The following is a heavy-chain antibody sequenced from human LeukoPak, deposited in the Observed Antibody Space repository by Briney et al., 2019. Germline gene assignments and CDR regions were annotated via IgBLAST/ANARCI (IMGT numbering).Heavy chain of an antibody. CDR1: GFTFSSYG. D-gene: IGHD6-6*01. Sequence: GGPLRLSCAASGFTFSSYGMNWVRQAPGKGLEWVSSITSSSSYIYYADSVKGRFTISRDNAKNSLYLQMNSLRAEDTAVYYCARSHSSSRGTFDYWGQGTLVTVSS. V-gene: IGHV3-21*01. CDR2: ITSSSSYI. J-gene: IGHJ4*02. CDR3: ARSHSSSRGTFDY.